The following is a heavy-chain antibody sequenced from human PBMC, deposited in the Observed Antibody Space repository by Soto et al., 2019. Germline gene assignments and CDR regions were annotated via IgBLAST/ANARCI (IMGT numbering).Heavy chain of an antibody. J-gene: IGHJ4*02. D-gene: IGHD3-3*01. CDR2: INSDGSST. CDR3: ARDLYDFWSGYYTQIDY. CDR1: GFTFSSYW. V-gene: IGHV3-74*01. Sequence: GGSLRLSCAASGFTFSSYWMHWVRQAPGKGLVWVSRINSDGSSTSYADSVKGRFTISRDNAKNTLYLQMNSLRAEDTAVYYCARDLYDFWSGYYTQIDYWGQGTLVTVSS.